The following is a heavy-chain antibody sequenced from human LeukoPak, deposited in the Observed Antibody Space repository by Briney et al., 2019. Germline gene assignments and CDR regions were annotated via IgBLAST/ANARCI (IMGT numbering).Heavy chain of an antibody. CDR3: ARAVYSSGWYPDAFDI. CDR1: GGSISSSNW. J-gene: IGHJ3*02. D-gene: IGHD6-19*01. CDR2: IYHSGST. V-gene: IGHV4-4*02. Sequence: PSETLSLTCAVSGGSISSSNWWSWVRQPPGKGLEWIGEIYHSGSTNYNPSLKSRVTISVDKSKNQFSLKLSSVTAADTAVYYCARAVYSSGWYPDAFDIWGQGTMVTVSS.